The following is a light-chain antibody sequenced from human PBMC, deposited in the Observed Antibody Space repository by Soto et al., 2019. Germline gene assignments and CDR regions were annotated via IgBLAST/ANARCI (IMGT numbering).Light chain of an antibody. Sequence: QSVLTQSPSVSGAPGQRVTISCTGSSSNIGAGYDVRWYQHLPGTAPKLLIYGDTNRPSGVPDRFSGSKSGTSASLAITGLQAEDEADYYCQSYDSSLSVVVFGGGTKLTVL. CDR3: QSYDSSLSVVV. V-gene: IGLV1-40*01. J-gene: IGLJ2*01. CDR2: GDT. CDR1: SSNIGAGYD.